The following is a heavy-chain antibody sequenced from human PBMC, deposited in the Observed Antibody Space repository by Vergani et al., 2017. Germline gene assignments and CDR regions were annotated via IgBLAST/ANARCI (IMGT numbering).Heavy chain of an antibody. CDR3: ARDILVRGVISVDY. Sequence: QVQLVQSGAEVKKPGASVKVSCKASGYTFTGYNMHWVRQAPGQGLEWMGWIKHNSGGTNYAQKFQGRVTITADKSTGTAYMELSSRRSEDTAVYYCARDILVRGVISVDYWGQGTLVTVSS. V-gene: IGHV1-2*02. CDR1: GYTFTGYN. CDR2: IKHNSGGT. J-gene: IGHJ4*01. D-gene: IGHD3-10*01.